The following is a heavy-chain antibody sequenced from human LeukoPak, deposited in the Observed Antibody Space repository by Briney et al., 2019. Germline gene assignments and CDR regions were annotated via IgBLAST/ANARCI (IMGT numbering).Heavy chain of an antibody. Sequence: GGSLKLSCAASGFTFSDSAIDWVRQASGKGLEWVGRIRSKPQSYATAYDESLKGRFTISRDDSKNTAYLQMSSLKIEDTAVYYCTRVGPSTVVDYWGQGTQVTVSS. D-gene: IGHD1-26*01. J-gene: IGHJ4*02. CDR2: IRSKPQSYAT. CDR3: TRVGPSTVVDY. CDR1: GFTFSDSA. V-gene: IGHV3-73*01.